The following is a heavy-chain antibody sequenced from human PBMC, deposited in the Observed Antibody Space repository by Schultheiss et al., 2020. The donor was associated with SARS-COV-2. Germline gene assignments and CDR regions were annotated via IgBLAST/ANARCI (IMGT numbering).Heavy chain of an antibody. CDR3: ANGGNSGWAWFDP. CDR2: INPNSGGT. Sequence: ASVKVSCKASGYTFTGYYMHWVRQAPGQGLEWMGWINPNSGGTNYAQKFQGWVTMTRDTSISTAYMELSRLRSDDTAVYYCANGGNSGWAWFDPWGQGTLVTVSS. J-gene: IGHJ5*02. CDR1: GYTFTGYY. D-gene: IGHD4-23*01. V-gene: IGHV1-2*04.